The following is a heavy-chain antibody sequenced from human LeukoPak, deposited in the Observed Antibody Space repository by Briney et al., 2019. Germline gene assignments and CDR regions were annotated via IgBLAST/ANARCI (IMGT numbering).Heavy chain of an antibody. CDR1: GYTFTSYD. Sequence: ASVKVSCKAFGYTFTSYDINWVQQATGQGLEWMGWMNPNSGNTGYAQKFQGRVTITRNTSISTAYMELSSLRSEDTAVYYCARYYYDNSGSDAFDIWGQGTMVTVSS. V-gene: IGHV1-8*01. D-gene: IGHD3-22*01. J-gene: IGHJ3*02. CDR2: MNPNSGNT. CDR3: ARYYYDNSGSDAFDI.